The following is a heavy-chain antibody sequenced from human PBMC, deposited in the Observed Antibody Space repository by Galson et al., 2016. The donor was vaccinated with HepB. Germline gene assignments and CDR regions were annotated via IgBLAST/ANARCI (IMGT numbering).Heavy chain of an antibody. J-gene: IGHJ4*02. CDR1: GGNFNTYA. CDR2: IIPMFGSP. Sequence: SVKVSCKASGGNFNTYAISWMRQAPGKGPEWMGGIIPMFGSPDYARKFQGRVTITADISTSTAYLVLSGLRFEDTALYYCARGGDSSGRYEVIFWGQGTLVTVSS. CDR3: ARGGDSSGRYEVIF. V-gene: IGHV1-69*06. D-gene: IGHD6-19*01.